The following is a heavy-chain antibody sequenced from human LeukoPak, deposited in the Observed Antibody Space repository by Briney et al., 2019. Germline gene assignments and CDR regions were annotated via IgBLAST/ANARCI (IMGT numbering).Heavy chain of an antibody. CDR2: MNPNSGNT. Sequence: ASVTVSFKASGYTFTNYDINWVRQATGQGLEWMGWMNPNSGNTGYAQKFQGRVTMTRNTSISTAYMELSSLRSEDTAVYYCARGRLTGGNDYWGQGTLVTVSS. CDR3: ARGRLTGGNDY. V-gene: IGHV1-8*01. J-gene: IGHJ4*02. D-gene: IGHD5-12*01. CDR1: GYTFTNYD.